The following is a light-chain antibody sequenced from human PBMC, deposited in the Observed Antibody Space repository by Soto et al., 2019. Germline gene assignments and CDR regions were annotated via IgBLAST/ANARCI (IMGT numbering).Light chain of an antibody. CDR3: QVWDSSSDHYV. CDR2: DDN. CDR1: SSNIGGNS. V-gene: IGLV1-51*01. Sequence: QSVMTQPPSVSAAPGQKVTISCSGSSSNIGGNSVSWYQQLPGTAPKLLIYDDNKRPSGIPDRFSGSKSGTSATLTISRVEAGDEADYYCQVWDSSSDHYVFGTGTKLTVL. J-gene: IGLJ1*01.